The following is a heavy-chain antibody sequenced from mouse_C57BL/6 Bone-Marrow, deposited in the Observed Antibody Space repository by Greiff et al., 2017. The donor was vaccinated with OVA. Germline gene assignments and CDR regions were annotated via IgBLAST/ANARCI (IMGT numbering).Heavy chain of an antibody. Sequence: VQLQQPGAELVMPGASVKLSCKASGYTFTSYWMPWVKQRPGQGLEWIGEIDPSDSYTNYNQKFKGKSTLTVDKSSSTAYMQLSSLTSEDSAVYYCAREGYDYSWFAYWGQGTLVTVSA. D-gene: IGHD2-4*01. CDR3: AREGYDYSWFAY. CDR2: IDPSDSYT. CDR1: GYTFTSYW. V-gene: IGHV1-69*01. J-gene: IGHJ3*01.